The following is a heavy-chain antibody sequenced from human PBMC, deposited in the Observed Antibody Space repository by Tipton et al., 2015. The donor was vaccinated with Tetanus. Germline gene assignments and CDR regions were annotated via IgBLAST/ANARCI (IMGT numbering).Heavy chain of an antibody. CDR1: GGSISTRNYF. D-gene: IGHD3-16*01. CDR3: ARTWGVWVTSIDAFDI. Sequence: LRLSCTVSGGSISTRNYFWGWIRQAPGKGLEWIGNIYYSGSTDYNPSLKSRVAISVDTSKNQFSLKLSSVTAADTAVYYCARTWGVWVTSIDAFDIWGPGTKVAVSS. CDR2: IYYSGST. V-gene: IGHV4-39*01. J-gene: IGHJ3*02.